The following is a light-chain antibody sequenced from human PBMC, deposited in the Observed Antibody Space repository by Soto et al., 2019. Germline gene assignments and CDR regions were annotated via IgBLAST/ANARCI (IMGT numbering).Light chain of an antibody. J-gene: IGKJ1*01. CDR2: DAS. Sequence: EILLTQSPATLSLSPGQRATLSCRASQSVSSYLAWYQQRPGQAPRLLIYDASNRATGIPARFSGSGSGTDFTLIISSLEPEDFAVYYCQQRSSWPRTFGQGTKVEIK. CDR3: QQRSSWPRT. V-gene: IGKV3-11*01. CDR1: QSVSSY.